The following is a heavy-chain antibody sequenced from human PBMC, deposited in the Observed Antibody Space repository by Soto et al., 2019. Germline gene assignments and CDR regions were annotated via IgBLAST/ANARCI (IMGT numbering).Heavy chain of an antibody. CDR3: GRQIGRLTAKWFDR. Sequence: GGSLRLSCGVSGFTFGSFGIGWVRQAPGKGLEWLANINQDGIEKYYVDSVKGRFTISRDNPRNSLYLQMDTLRVEDTAVYFCGRQIGRLTAKWFDRLGQGILVTVSS. J-gene: IGHJ5*02. CDR1: GFTFGSFG. D-gene: IGHD6-25*01. CDR2: INQDGIEK. V-gene: IGHV3-7*01.